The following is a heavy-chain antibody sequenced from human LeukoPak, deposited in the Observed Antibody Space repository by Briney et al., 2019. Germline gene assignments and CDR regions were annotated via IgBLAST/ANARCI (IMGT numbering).Heavy chain of an antibody. V-gene: IGHV3-11*01. CDR3: ARLGVTPGYYYYYYMDV. J-gene: IGHJ6*03. CDR2: ISSSGSTI. D-gene: IGHD4-23*01. Sequence: GGSLRLSCAASGFTVSSNYMSWIRQAPGKGLEWASYISSSGSTIYYADSVKGRFTISRDNAKNPLYLQMNSLRAEDTAVYYCARLGVTPGYYYYYYMDVWGKGATVTISS. CDR1: GFTVSSNY.